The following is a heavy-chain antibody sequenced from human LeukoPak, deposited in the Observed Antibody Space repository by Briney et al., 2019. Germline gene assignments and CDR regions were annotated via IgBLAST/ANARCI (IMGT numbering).Heavy chain of an antibody. CDR1: GFTFSTYE. J-gene: IGHJ4*02. V-gene: IGHV3-48*03. D-gene: IGHD1-1*01. CDR3: ASGGTLFDC. CDR2: ITSSGSTI. Sequence: GGSLRLSCAASGFTFSTYEMNWVRQPPGKGLEWVSYITSSGSTIYYADSVKGRFTISRDNAKNSLYLQMSSLRAEDTAVYYCASGGTLFDCWGQGTLVTVSS.